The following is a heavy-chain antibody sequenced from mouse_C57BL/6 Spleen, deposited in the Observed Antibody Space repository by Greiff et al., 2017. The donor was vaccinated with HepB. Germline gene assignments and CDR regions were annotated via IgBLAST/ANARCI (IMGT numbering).Heavy chain of an antibody. V-gene: IGHV1-64*01. CDR2: IHPNSGST. J-gene: IGHJ2*01. D-gene: IGHD1-1*01. CDR1: GYTFTSYW. CDR3: ASKESYGSSYAGY. Sequence: VQLQQPGAELVKPGASVKLSCKASGYTFTSYWMHWVKQRPGQGLEWIGMIHPNSGSTNYNEKFKSKATLTVDKSSSTAYMQLSSLTSEDSAVYYCASKESYGSSYAGYWGQGTTLTVSS.